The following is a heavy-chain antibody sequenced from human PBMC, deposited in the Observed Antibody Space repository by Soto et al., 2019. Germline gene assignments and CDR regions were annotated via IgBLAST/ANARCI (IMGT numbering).Heavy chain of an antibody. CDR2: IIPIFGTA. CDR1: GGTFSSYA. CDR3: ARLGYCSGGSCSNWFDT. V-gene: IGHV1-69*13. Sequence: SVKVSCKASGGTFSSYAISWVRQAPGQGLEWMGGIIPIFGTANYAQKFQGRVTITADESTSTAYMELSSPRSEDTAVYYCARLGYCSGGSCSNWFDTWGQGTLVTVSS. J-gene: IGHJ5*02. D-gene: IGHD2-15*01.